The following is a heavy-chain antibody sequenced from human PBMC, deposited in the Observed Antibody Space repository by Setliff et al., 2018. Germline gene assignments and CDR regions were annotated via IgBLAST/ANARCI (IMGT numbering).Heavy chain of an antibody. V-gene: IGHV1-69*05. CDR1: GDTFSTYA. Sequence: GASVKVSCKASGDTFSTYALSWVRQAPGQGLEWMGGIIPLLETANYPQKFLGRVTMTTDTSTSTAYMELKSLRSDDTAVYYCARINFYVSSGYYYAPDYWGQGTLVTVSS. J-gene: IGHJ4*02. D-gene: IGHD3-22*01. CDR2: IIPLLETA. CDR3: ARINFYVSSGYYYAPDY.